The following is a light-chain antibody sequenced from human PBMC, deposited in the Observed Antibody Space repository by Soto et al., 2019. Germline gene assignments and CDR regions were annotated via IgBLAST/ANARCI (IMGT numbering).Light chain of an antibody. V-gene: IGKV3-15*01. CDR1: QSVSSN. CDR2: GAS. Sequence: EIVMTQSPATRSCSQGERATLSCRASQSVSSNLAWYQQKPGQAPRLLIYGASTRATGIPARFSGSGSGTEFTLTISSLQSEDFAVYYCQQYNNWPTLTFGGGTKVEIK. J-gene: IGKJ4*01. CDR3: QQYNNWPTLT.